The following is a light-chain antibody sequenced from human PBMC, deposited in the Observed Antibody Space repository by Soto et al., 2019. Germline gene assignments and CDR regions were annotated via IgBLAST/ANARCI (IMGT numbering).Light chain of an antibody. CDR1: QSVSTY. Sequence: EIVLTQSPATLSLSPGERATLSCRASQSVSTYLAWYQQKPGQAPRLLIYDASNRATGIPARFTGSGSGTDFTLTISSLEPEDFVVYYCQQRRNWPRLAFGGGTKVDIK. J-gene: IGKJ4*01. CDR2: DAS. V-gene: IGKV3-11*01. CDR3: QQRRNWPRLA.